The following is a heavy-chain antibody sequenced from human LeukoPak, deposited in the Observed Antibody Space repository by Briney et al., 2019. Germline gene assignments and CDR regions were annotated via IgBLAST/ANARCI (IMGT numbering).Heavy chain of an antibody. CDR1: GFTFDDYA. J-gene: IGHJ4*02. Sequence: PGGSLRLSCAASGFTFDDYAMHWVRQAPGKGLEWVSLISWDGGSTYCADSVKGRFTISRDNSKNSLYLQMNSLRAEDTALYYCAKDIGPSIVGATHFDYWGQGTLVTVSS. V-gene: IGHV3-43D*03. CDR3: AKDIGPSIVGATHFDY. D-gene: IGHD1-26*01. CDR2: ISWDGGST.